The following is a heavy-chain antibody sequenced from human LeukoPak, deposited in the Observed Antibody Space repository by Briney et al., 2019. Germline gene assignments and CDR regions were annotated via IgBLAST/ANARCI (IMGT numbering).Heavy chain of an antibody. CDR2: IYYSGST. CDR3: ARVIEWLGYFDY. CDR1: GGSISSGGYY. D-gene: IGHD6-19*01. Sequence: SETLSLTCTVSGGSISSGGYYWSWIRQHPGKGLEWIGYIYYSGSTYYNPSLKSRVTISVDTSKNQFSLKLSSVTAADTAVYYCARVIEWLGYFDYWGQGTLVTVSS. V-gene: IGHV4-31*03. J-gene: IGHJ4*02.